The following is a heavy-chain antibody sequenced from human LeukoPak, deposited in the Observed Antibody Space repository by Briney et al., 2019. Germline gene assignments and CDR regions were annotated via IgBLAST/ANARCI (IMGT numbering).Heavy chain of an antibody. Sequence: GGSLRLSCAASGFTFSSYAMSWVRQAPGKGLEWVSAISGSGDSTYYADSVKGRFTISRDNSKNTLYLQMNSLRAEDTAVYYCAKMGFSSGWYRSIDGMDVWGQGTTVTVSS. CDR3: AKMGFSSGWYRSIDGMDV. J-gene: IGHJ6*02. V-gene: IGHV3-23*01. CDR2: ISGSGDST. CDR1: GFTFSSYA. D-gene: IGHD6-19*01.